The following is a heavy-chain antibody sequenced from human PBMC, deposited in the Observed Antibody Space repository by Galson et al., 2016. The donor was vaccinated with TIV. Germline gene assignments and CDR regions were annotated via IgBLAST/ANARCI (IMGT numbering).Heavy chain of an antibody. CDR2: ISYDSTNT. D-gene: IGHD3-3*01. J-gene: IGHJ6*02. CDR1: TIHFSSFA. Sequence: SLRLSCAASTIHFSSFAMHWVRQAPGRGLERMAVISYDSTNTYYADSVKGRFTISRDNSKNILYLQMSSVRDEDTAVYYCASPRHGGFLRFSMDVWGQGTTVIVS. CDR3: ASPRHGGFLRFSMDV. V-gene: IGHV3-30*04.